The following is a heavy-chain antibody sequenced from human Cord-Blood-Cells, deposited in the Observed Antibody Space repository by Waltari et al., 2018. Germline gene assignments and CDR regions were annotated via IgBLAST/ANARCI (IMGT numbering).Heavy chain of an antibody. D-gene: IGHD1-26*01. Sequence: QLQLQESGPGLVKPSETLSLTCTVSGGSISSSSYYWGWIRQPPGKGLEWIGSIYYSGSTYYNPSLKSRVTISVDTSKNQFSLKLSSVTAADTAVYYCARATISGSYFDYWGQGTLATVSS. V-gene: IGHV4-39*01. CDR1: GGSISSSSYY. CDR2: IYYSGST. CDR3: ARATISGSYFDY. J-gene: IGHJ4*02.